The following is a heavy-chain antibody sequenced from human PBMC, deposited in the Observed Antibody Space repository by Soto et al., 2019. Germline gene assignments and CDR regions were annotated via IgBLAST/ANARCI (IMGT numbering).Heavy chain of an antibody. Sequence: QVQLQESGPGLVKPSETLSLTCTVSGGSISSYYWSWIRQPPGKGLEWLGYIYDSGSTNYNPSLKSRGTISVDTSKNQCSLKLSSVTAADTAVYYCARVKRESYYDFWSGIDYWGQGTLVTVSS. CDR3: ARVKRESYYDFWSGIDY. CDR2: IYDSGST. J-gene: IGHJ4*02. D-gene: IGHD3-3*01. CDR1: GGSISSYY. V-gene: IGHV4-59*01.